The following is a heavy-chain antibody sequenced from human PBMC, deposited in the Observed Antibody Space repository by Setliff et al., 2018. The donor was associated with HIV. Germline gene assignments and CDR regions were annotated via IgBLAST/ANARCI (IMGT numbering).Heavy chain of an antibody. D-gene: IGHD6-13*01. Sequence: PGESLKISCKALDYTFSTYWIGWVRQMPGEGLEWMGVIYPDDSNIRYNPSFQSQVTISADKSISTAYLQWSNLKASDTAMYYCARGATGNLEALDIWGQGTMVTVSS. V-gene: IGHV5-51*01. CDR3: ARGATGNLEALDI. CDR2: IYPDDSNI. CDR1: DYTFSTYW. J-gene: IGHJ3*02.